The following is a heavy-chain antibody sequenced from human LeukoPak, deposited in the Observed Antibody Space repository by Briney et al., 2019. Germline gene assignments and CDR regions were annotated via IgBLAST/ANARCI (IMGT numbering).Heavy chain of an antibody. D-gene: IGHD3-16*01. CDR1: GFTFSTRG. Sequence: GGSLRLSCAASGFTFSTRGMIWVRQPPGKGLAWVSYISPGGYTFYYAESVKGRFTISRDNAKNSLYLQMNSLRDEDTAVYYCARSRGYDSEFDYWGQGTLVTVSS. CDR2: ISPGGYTF. V-gene: IGHV3-48*02. CDR3: ARSRGYDSEFDY. J-gene: IGHJ4*02.